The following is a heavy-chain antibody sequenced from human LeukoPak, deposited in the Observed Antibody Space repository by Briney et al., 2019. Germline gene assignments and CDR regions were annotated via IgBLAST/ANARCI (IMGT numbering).Heavy chain of an antibody. CDR1: GYTFTSYY. V-gene: IGHV1-46*01. Sequence: ASVKVSCKASGYTFTSYYMHWVRQAPGQGLEWMGIINPSGGSTSYAQKFQGRVTMTRDTSTGTVYMELSSLRSEDTAVYYCARVIYYDSSGYDDAFDIWGQGTMVTVSS. CDR2: INPSGGST. J-gene: IGHJ3*02. CDR3: ARVIYYDSSGYDDAFDI. D-gene: IGHD3-22*01.